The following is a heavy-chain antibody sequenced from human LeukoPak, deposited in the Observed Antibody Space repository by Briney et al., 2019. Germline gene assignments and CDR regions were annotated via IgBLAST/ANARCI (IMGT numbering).Heavy chain of an antibody. CDR3: ASLSTVTTGY. Sequence: GASVRVSCKASGGTFSSYAISWVRQAPGQGLEWMGGIIPIFGTANYAQKFQGRVTITADESTSTAYMELSSLRSEDTAVYYCASLSTVTTGYWGQGTLVTVSS. CDR2: IIPIFGTA. V-gene: IGHV1-69*13. J-gene: IGHJ4*02. D-gene: IGHD4-11*01. CDR1: GGTFSSYA.